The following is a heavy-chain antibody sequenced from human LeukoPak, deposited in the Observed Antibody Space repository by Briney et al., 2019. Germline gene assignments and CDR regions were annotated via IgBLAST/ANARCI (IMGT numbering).Heavy chain of an antibody. J-gene: IGHJ4*02. D-gene: IGHD2-15*01. CDR1: GFSVSDNY. CDR2: IDSGGSA. CDR3: ARDHVVASGAVAY. V-gene: IGHV3-53*01. Sequence: GGSLRLSCAASGFSVSDNYMSWFRQAPGKGLEWLSVIDSGGSAIYAHSVRGRFTISRDSSKNTLHLQMDSLTIEHSALYYCARDHVVASGAVAYWGQGTLVTVSS.